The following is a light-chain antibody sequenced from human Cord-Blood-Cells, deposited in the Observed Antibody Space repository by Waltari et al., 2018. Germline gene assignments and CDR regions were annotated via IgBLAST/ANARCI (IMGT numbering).Light chain of an antibody. Sequence: DIQMTQSPSSLSASVGDRVTITCPARQDINNYLNWYQQKPRKAPKLLIYDASNLETGVPSRFSGSGSGTAFTFTISSLQPEDIATYYCQQYDNLPLTFGGGTKVEIK. CDR1: QDINNY. CDR2: DAS. CDR3: QQYDNLPLT. J-gene: IGKJ4*01. V-gene: IGKV1-33*01.